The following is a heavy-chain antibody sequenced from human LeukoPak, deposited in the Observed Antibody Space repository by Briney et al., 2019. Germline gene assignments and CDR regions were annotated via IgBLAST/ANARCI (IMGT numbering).Heavy chain of an antibody. CDR3: ARDSGYSSDDAY. V-gene: IGHV3-66*01. J-gene: IGHJ4*02. D-gene: IGHD5-12*01. Sequence: GGSLRLSCAASGFTVSSKYMSWVRQAPGKGLEWVPVIYSGGFTHYADSVKDRFTISRDNSKNTLYLQMNSLRVQDTAVYYCARDSGYSSDDAYWGQGTLVTVSS. CDR2: IYSGGFT. CDR1: GFTVSSKY.